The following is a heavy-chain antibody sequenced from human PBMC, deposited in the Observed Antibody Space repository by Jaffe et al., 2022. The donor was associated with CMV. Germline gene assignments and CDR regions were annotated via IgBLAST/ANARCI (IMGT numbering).Heavy chain of an antibody. CDR2: TRNKANSYTT. D-gene: IGHD3-22*01. CDR3: ARGGNYDSGGPFEHDTFDI. V-gene: IGHV3-72*01. Sequence: EVQLVESGGGLVQPGGSLRLSCAASGFTFSDHYMDWVRQAPGKGLEWVGRTRNKANSYTTEYAASVKGRFTISRDDSKNSLYLQMNSLKTEDTAVYYCARGGNYDSGGPFEHDTFDIWGQGTMVTVSS. J-gene: IGHJ3*02. CDR1: GFTFSDHY.